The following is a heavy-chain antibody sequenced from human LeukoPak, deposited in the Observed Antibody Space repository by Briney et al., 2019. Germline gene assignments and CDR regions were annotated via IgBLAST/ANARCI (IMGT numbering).Heavy chain of an antibody. Sequence: GGSLRLSCAAPGFTFTTYWMSWVRQAPGKGLEWVSGISGSGGSTYYADSVKGRFTISRDNSKKTLYMQMNSLRAEDTAVYYCAKDRHAPGRYCSSTTCFPFDSWGQGTLVTVSS. CDR2: ISGSGGST. J-gene: IGHJ5*01. CDR1: GFTFTTYW. D-gene: IGHD2-2*01. V-gene: IGHV3-23*01. CDR3: AKDRHAPGRYCSSTTCFPFDS.